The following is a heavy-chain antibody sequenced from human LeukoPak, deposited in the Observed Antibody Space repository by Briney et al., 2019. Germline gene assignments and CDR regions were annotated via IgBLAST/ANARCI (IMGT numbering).Heavy chain of an antibody. CDR1: GGSISSSSYY. V-gene: IGHV4-39*01. J-gene: IGHJ4*02. D-gene: IGHD3-3*01. Sequence: SETLSLTCTVSGGSISSSSYYWGWIRQPPGKGLEWIGSIYYSGSTYYNPALKSRGTISVDTSKNQFSLKLSSVTAADTAVYYCARKYDFWSGYYDYWGQGTLVTVSS. CDR3: ARKYDFWSGYYDY. CDR2: IYYSGST.